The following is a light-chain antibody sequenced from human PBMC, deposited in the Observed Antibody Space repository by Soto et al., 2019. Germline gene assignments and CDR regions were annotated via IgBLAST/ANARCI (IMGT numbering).Light chain of an antibody. CDR1: SSDIGYYDY. V-gene: IGLV2-14*01. CDR2: EVN. J-gene: IGLJ1*01. Sequence: QSALTQPASVSGSPGQSITISCTGTSSDIGYYDYVSWYQHHSGEAPKLIIYEVNNRPSGVSNRFSGSKSVNTASLTISGLQAEDEADYYCSSHSRSSAYYVFGTGTKLTVL. CDR3: SSHSRSSAYYV.